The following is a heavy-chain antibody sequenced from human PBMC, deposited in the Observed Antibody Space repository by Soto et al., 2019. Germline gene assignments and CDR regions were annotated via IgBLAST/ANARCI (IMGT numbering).Heavy chain of an antibody. Sequence: GASVKVSCKASGYTFTSYYMHWVRQAPGQGLEWMGIINPSGGSTSYAQKFQGRVTMTRDTSTSTVYMELSSLRSEDTAVYYCARTRTPYYYDSCGYYIDAFDIWGQGTMVTVSS. V-gene: IGHV1-46*01. CDR1: GYTFTSYY. J-gene: IGHJ3*02. CDR2: INPSGGST. CDR3: ARTRTPYYYDSCGYYIDAFDI. D-gene: IGHD3-22*01.